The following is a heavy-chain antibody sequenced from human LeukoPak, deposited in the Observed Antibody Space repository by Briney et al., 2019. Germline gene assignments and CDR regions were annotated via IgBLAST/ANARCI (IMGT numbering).Heavy chain of an antibody. V-gene: IGHV3-23*01. D-gene: IGHD2-15*01. CDR1: GFTFSSYA. J-gene: IGHJ4*02. Sequence: GGSLRLSCAASGFTFSSYAMSWVRQAPGKGLEWVSGISGSGDSTYYADSVKGRFTISRDNSKNTLYLQMNSLRAEDTAVYYCAKDRQGYCSGGSRYPSRPLDYWGQGTLVTVSS. CDR2: ISGSGDST. CDR3: AKDRQGYCSGGSRYPSRPLDY.